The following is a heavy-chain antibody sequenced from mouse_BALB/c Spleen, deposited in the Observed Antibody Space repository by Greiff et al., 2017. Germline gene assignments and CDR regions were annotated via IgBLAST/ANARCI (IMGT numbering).Heavy chain of an antibody. Sequence: VQVVESGPGLVAPSQSLSITCTVSGFSLTSYDISWIRQPPGKGLEWLGVIWTGGGTNYNSAFMSRLSISKDNSKSQVFLKMNSLQTDDTAIYYCVRGGLRAWFAYWGQGTLVTVSA. V-gene: IGHV2-9-2*01. J-gene: IGHJ3*01. CDR2: IWTGGGT. D-gene: IGHD2-2*01. CDR3: VRGGLRAWFAY. CDR1: GFSLTSYD.